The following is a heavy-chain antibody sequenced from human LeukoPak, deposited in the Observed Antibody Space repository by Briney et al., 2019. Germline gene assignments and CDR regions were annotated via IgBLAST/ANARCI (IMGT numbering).Heavy chain of an antibody. D-gene: IGHD3-16*01. CDR3: AEDRWGNGNWYFDL. J-gene: IGHJ2*01. CDR2: ISGGGTTT. Sequence: PGESLRLSCEASGFNFSSYAMSWVRQAPGKGLDWVSGISGGGTTTYYADSVKGRFTISRDNSKNTLYLQMSSLRAEDTAVYYCAEDRWGNGNWYFDLWGRGTLVTVSS. CDR1: GFNFSSYA. V-gene: IGHV3-23*01.